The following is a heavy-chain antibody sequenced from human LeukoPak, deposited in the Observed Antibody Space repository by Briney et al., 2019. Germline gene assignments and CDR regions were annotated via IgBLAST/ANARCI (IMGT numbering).Heavy chain of an antibody. J-gene: IGHJ4*02. CDR1: GFSFSSYA. Sequence: PGGSLRLSCSASGFSFSSYAMHWVRQAPGKGLEYVSSIGRNGDSTYYADSVKGRFTISRDNSKNTLYLQMNSLRAEDTAVYYCAKGGIAAGGLLNWGQGTLVTVSS. CDR3: AKGGIAAGGLLN. CDR2: IGRNGDST. V-gene: IGHV3-64*04. D-gene: IGHD6-13*01.